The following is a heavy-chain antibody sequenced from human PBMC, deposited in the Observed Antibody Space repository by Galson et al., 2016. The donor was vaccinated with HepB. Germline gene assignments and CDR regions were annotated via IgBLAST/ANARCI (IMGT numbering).Heavy chain of an antibody. J-gene: IGHJ6*02. D-gene: IGHD2-2*01. Sequence: SLRLSCAASGFTFSSYGMHWVRQAPGKGLEWVAIISYDGNKKYYADSVKGRFTISRDNSKNTLYLQMNSLRTEDTAMYYCAKPLGRCSSTSCYAAYYYAMDVWGQGTTVTVSS. V-gene: IGHV3-30*18. CDR1: GFTFSSYG. CDR3: AKPLGRCSSTSCYAAYYYAMDV. CDR2: ISYDGNKK.